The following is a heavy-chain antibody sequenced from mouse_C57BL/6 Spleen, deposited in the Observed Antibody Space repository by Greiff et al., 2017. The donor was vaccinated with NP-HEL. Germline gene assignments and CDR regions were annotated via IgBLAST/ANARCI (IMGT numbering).Heavy chain of an antibody. Sequence: EVQLQQSVAELVRPGASVKLSCTASGFNIKNTYMHWVKQRPEQGLAWIGRIAPANGNTKYAPKLQGQATITADTSYNTAYLQLSSLTSEYTAIYYCADSSGYVGYYAMDYWGQGPSVTVSS. CDR1: GFNIKNTY. D-gene: IGHD3-2*02. CDR2: IAPANGNT. CDR3: ADSSGYVGYYAMDY. V-gene: IGHV14-3*01. J-gene: IGHJ4*01.